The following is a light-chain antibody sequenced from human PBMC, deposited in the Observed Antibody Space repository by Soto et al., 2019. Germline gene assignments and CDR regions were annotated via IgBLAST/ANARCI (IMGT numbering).Light chain of an antibody. Sequence: DIPMTQSPSSVSASVGDRVTITCRASQGISYWLAWYQQKPGKVPKLLIYSASSLQSGVPSRFSGSGSGTDFTLTISSLQPEDFATYYCQQANSFPLTFGGGTKVEIK. CDR2: SAS. CDR3: QQANSFPLT. V-gene: IGKV1-12*01. J-gene: IGKJ4*01. CDR1: QGISYW.